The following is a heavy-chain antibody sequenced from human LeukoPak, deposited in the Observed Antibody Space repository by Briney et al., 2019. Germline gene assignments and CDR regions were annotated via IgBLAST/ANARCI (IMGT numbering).Heavy chain of an antibody. D-gene: IGHD3-3*01. CDR1: GYSFTSYW. V-gene: IGHV5-51*01. Sequence: GESLKISWKGSGYSFTSYWIGWVRQMPGKGLEWMGIIYPGDSDTRYSSSFQGQVTISADKSISTAYLPWSSLKASDTAVYYCAGLPTYYDFLSGFDKWGQGTLVTVSS. CDR3: AGLPTYYDFLSGFDK. CDR2: IYPGDSDT. J-gene: IGHJ4*02.